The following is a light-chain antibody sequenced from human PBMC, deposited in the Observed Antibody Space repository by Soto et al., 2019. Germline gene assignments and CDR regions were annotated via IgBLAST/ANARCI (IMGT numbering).Light chain of an antibody. CDR2: GSS. CDR3: QQSYSTLFT. CDR1: PSVSTN. Sequence: EIVMTQSPATLSVSPGERATLSCRASPSVSTNLAWYQHKPGQAPRLLIYGSSTRATDVPARFSGSGSETEFTLTISSLQPEDSATYYCQQSYSTLFTFGPGTKVDVK. V-gene: IGKV3-15*01. J-gene: IGKJ3*01.